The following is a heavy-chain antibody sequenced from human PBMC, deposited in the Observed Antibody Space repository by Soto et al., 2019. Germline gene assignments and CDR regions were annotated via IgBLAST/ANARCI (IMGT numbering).Heavy chain of an antibody. V-gene: IGHV3-30*03. J-gene: IGHJ6*02. D-gene: IGHD3-3*01. Sequence: GGSLRLSCAGSGFTFRWFGMNWVRQAPGKGLEWVARISNDGSNEYYVDSVKGRFTISRDNSKNTLYLQMDSLRAEDTAVYYCARDKPTSSLEWLSPNYYYYGMDVWGQGTTVTVSS. CDR3: ARDKPTSSLEWLSPNYYYYGMDV. CDR2: ISNDGSNE. CDR1: GFTFRWFG.